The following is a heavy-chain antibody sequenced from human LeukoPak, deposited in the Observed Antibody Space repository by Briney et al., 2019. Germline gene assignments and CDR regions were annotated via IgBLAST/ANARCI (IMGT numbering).Heavy chain of an antibody. J-gene: IGHJ4*02. Sequence: SGPTLVKPTQTLTVTCTFSGFSLSTSGVGVGWIRQPPGKALEWLALIYWDDDKRYSPSLKSRLTITKDASKNQVVLTMTNMDPVDTASYFCAHIVTVTTTFGYWGQGTLVTVSS. CDR3: AHIVTVTTTFGY. CDR2: IYWDDDK. CDR1: GFSLSTSGVG. D-gene: IGHD4-17*01. V-gene: IGHV2-5*02.